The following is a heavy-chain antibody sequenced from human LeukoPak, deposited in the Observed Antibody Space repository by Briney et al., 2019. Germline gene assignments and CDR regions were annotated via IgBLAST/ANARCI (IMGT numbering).Heavy chain of an antibody. D-gene: IGHD3-22*01. V-gene: IGHV3-20*01. CDR1: GFTFDDYG. Sequence: GGSLRLSCAASGFTFDDYGMSWVRQAPGKGLEWVSGINWNGGSTGYADSVKGRFTISRDNAKNSLYLQMNSLRAEDTALYHCARARGYYDSSGKGAFDIWGQGTMVTVSS. J-gene: IGHJ3*02. CDR2: INWNGGST. CDR3: ARARGYYDSSGKGAFDI.